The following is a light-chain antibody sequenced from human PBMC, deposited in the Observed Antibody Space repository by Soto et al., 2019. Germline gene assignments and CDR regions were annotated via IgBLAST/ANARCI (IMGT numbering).Light chain of an antibody. CDR3: SSYTSSSSHYV. Sequence: QSALTQPPSASGSPGQSVTISCTGTSSDVGGYNYVSWYQQHPGKAPKLMIYEVNTRPSGVSNRFSGSKSGNTASLTISGLQAEDEADYYCSSYTSSSSHYVFGTGTKLTVL. V-gene: IGLV2-14*01. J-gene: IGLJ1*01. CDR1: SSDVGGYNY. CDR2: EVN.